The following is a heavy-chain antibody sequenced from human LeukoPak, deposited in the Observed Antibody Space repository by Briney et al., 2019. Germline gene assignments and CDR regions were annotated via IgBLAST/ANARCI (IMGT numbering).Heavy chain of an antibody. CDR3: ARVSTAASLAIDS. CDR2: ISTSSTYI. V-gene: IGHV3-21*06. D-gene: IGHD6-13*01. CDR1: GFAFSNYG. J-gene: IGHJ4*02. Sequence: GGSLRLSCAASGFAFSNYGMHWVRQAPGKGLEWVSVISTSSTYIYYADSVKGRFTISRDNAKNSLYLQMNSLRAEDTAVYYCARVSTAASLAIDSWGQGTLVTVST.